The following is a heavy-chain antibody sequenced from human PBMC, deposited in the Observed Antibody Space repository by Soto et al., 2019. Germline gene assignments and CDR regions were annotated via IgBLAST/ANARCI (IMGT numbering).Heavy chain of an antibody. CDR3: AKGFSSGWYADS. CDR1: GGSVRSDAYY. D-gene: IGHD6-19*01. CDR2: ILSGGGT. J-gene: IGHJ4*02. Sequence: PSETLSLTCSVCGGSVRSDAYYGTWIRQPPGKTLEWIGFILSGGGTSTNPSLRSRLSISVDTSRNQFSLRLTSVTASDTGVYFCAKGFSSGWYADSWGRGTLVTGSS. V-gene: IGHV4-61*08.